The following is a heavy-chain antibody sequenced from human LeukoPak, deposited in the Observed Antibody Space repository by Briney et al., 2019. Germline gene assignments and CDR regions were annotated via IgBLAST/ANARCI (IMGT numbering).Heavy chain of an antibody. CDR2: ISSSSSYI. V-gene: IGHV3-21*01. J-gene: IGHJ6*02. D-gene: IGHD6-13*01. CDR1: GFAFSSYS. Sequence: GGSLRLSCAASGFAFSSYSMNWVRQAPGKGLEWVSSISSSSSYIYYADSVKGRFTISRDNAKNSLYLQMNSLRAEDTAVYYCARDRGSSWFYYYGMDVWGQGTTVTVSS. CDR3: ARDRGSSWFYYYGMDV.